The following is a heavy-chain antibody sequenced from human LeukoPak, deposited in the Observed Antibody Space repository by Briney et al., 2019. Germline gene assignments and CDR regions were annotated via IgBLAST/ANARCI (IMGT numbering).Heavy chain of an antibody. V-gene: IGHV3-30*02. CDR2: IRYDGSNK. Sequence: GGSLRLSCAASGFTFSSYGMHWVRQAPGKGLEWVAFIRYDGSNKYYADSVKGRFTISRDNSKNTLYLQMNSLRAEDTAVYYCAKDLSAAQQWLVAMGYWGQGTLVTVSS. J-gene: IGHJ4*02. CDR3: AKDLSAAQQWLVAMGY. D-gene: IGHD6-19*01. CDR1: GFTFSSYG.